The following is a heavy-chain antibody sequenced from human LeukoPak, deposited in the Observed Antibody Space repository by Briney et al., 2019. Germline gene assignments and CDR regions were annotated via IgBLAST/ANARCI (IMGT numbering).Heavy chain of an antibody. CDR2: ISSSSSYI. CDR3: ARDGDYYGSGSYYNGLDY. D-gene: IGHD3-10*01. J-gene: IGHJ4*02. V-gene: IGHV3-21*01. Sequence: GGSLRLSCAASGFTFSSYSMNWVRQAPGKGLEWVSSISSSSSYIYYADSVKGRFTISRDNAKNSLYLQMNSLRAEDTAVYYCARDGDYYGSGSYYNGLDYWGQGTLVTVSP. CDR1: GFTFSSYS.